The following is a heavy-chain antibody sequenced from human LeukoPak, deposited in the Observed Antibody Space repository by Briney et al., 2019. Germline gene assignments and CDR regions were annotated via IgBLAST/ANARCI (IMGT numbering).Heavy chain of an antibody. D-gene: IGHD3-22*01. CDR3: AKDLYYYDSSGFPDAFDI. CDR1: GFTFSSYG. V-gene: IGHV3-30*18. CDR2: ISYDGSNK. J-gene: IGHJ3*02. Sequence: GGSLRLSCAASGFTFSSYGMHWVRQAPGKGLEWVAVISYDGSNKYYADSVKGRFTISRDNSKNTLYLQMNSLRAEDTAVYYCAKDLYYYDSSGFPDAFDIWGLGTMVTVSS.